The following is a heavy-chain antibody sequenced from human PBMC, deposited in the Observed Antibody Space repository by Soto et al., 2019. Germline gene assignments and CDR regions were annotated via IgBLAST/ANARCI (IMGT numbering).Heavy chain of an antibody. CDR3: ARDNDKYSGYDPDAFDI. J-gene: IGHJ3*02. D-gene: IGHD5-12*01. CDR1: GFTFSSYD. Sequence: GGSLRLSCAASGFTFSSYDMHWVRQAPGKGLEWVAVIWYDGSNKYYAGSVKGRFTISRDNSKNTLYLQMNSLRAEDTAVYYYARDNDKYSGYDPDAFDIWGQGTMVTVSS. V-gene: IGHV3-33*01. CDR2: IWYDGSNK.